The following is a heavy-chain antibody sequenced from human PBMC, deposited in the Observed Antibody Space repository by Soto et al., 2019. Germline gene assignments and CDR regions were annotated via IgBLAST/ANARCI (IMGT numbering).Heavy chain of an antibody. D-gene: IGHD4-4*01. Sequence: QVQLVQSGAEVKKPGASVKVSCKASGYTFTSYGISWVRQAPGQGLEWMGWISAYKGNTNYAQKLQGRVTMTTDTSTSTADMELRSLRSDDTAVYYCTRVAPTATTVTTDFDCWGQGTLVTVSS. CDR3: TRVAPTATTVTTDFDC. V-gene: IGHV1-18*01. J-gene: IGHJ4*02. CDR1: GYTFTSYG. CDR2: ISAYKGNT.